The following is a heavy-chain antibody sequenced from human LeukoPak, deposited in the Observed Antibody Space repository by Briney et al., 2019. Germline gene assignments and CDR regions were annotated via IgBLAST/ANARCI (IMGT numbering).Heavy chain of an antibody. Sequence: ASVKVSCKASGYTFTSYGISWARQAPGQGLEWMGWISAYNGNTNYAQKLQGRVTMTTDTSTSTAYMELRSLRSDDTAVYYCARERYGSGSYYGNYYYYGMDVWGQGTTVTVSS. V-gene: IGHV1-18*01. CDR1: GYTFTSYG. D-gene: IGHD3-10*01. CDR3: ARERYGSGSYYGNYYYYGMDV. J-gene: IGHJ6*02. CDR2: ISAYNGNT.